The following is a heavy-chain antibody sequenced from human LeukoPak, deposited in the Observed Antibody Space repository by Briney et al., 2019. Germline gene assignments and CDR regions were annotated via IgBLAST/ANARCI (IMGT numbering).Heavy chain of an antibody. D-gene: IGHD3-10*01. CDR1: GFSFSSYS. Sequence: GGSLRLSCAASGFSFSSYSMNWVRQAPGKGPEWVANIRQDESERYFADSVKGRFTISRDNAKKSVYLHMSSLRAEDTALYYCARLSAYYYGSYFYYYMDVWGKGTTVTVSS. J-gene: IGHJ6*03. CDR3: ARLSAYYYGSYFYYYMDV. CDR2: IRQDESER. V-gene: IGHV3-7*01.